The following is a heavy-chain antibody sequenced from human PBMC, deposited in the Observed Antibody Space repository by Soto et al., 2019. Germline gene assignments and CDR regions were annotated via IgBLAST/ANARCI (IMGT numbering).Heavy chain of an antibody. V-gene: IGHV3-7*01. CDR3: ARHLKYCSGGSCPPTSFDY. J-gene: IGHJ4*02. D-gene: IGHD2-15*01. CDR2: INPDGSDK. Sequence: PGGSLRLSCAASGFTFSNYWMSWVRQAPGKGLEWVANINPDGSDKYYVDSVNGRFTISRDYAKNSLYLQMNSLRAEDTAVYYCARHLKYCSGGSCPPTSFDYWGPGTLVTVSS. CDR1: GFTFSNYW.